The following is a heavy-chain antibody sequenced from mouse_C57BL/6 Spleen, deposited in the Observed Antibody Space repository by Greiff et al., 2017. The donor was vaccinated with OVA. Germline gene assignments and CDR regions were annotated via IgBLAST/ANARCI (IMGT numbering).Heavy chain of an antibody. V-gene: IGHV2-6*01. Sequence: VMLVESGPGLVAPSQSLSITCTVSGFSLTSYGVDWVRQSPGKGLEWLGVIWGVGSTNYNSALKSRLSISKDNSKSQVFLKMNSLQTDDTAMYYCASHYYYGYYAMDYWGQGTSVTVSS. CDR2: IWGVGST. CDR1: GFSLTSYG. D-gene: IGHD1-1*01. CDR3: ASHYYYGYYAMDY. J-gene: IGHJ4*01.